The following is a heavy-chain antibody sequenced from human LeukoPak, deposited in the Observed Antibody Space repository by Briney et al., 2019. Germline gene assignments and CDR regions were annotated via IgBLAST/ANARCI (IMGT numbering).Heavy chain of an antibody. J-gene: IGHJ5*02. V-gene: IGHV3-33*01. CDR3: ARASTYYYDSSGYQTWFDP. Sequence: PGRSLRLSCAASGFTFSSYGMHWVRQAPGKGLEWVAVIWYDGSNKYYADSVKGRFTISRDNSKNTLYLQMNSLRAEDTAVYYCARASTYYYDSSGYQTWFDPWGQGTLVNVSS. CDR1: GFTFSSYG. D-gene: IGHD3-22*01. CDR2: IWYDGSNK.